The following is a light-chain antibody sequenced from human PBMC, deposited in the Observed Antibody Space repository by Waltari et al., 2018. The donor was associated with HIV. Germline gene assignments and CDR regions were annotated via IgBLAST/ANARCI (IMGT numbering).Light chain of an antibody. CDR1: KLGAKY. CDR2: QDN. V-gene: IGLV3-1*01. CDR3: QAWDSSTPVV. Sequence: SYELTQPPSVSVSPGQTASITCSGDKLGAKYACWYQQTPGQSPVLVIYQDNKRPSGIPERFSGSNSGNTATLTISGTQAMDEADYYCQAWDSSTPVVFGGGTKLTVL. J-gene: IGLJ2*01.